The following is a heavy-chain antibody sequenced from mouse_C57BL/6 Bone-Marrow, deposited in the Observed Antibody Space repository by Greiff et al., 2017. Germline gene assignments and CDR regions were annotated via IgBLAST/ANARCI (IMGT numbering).Heavy chain of an antibody. D-gene: IGHD2-3*01. Sequence: VHVKQSGPELVKPGASVKISCKASGYTFTDYYMNWVKQSHGKSLEWIGDINPNNGGTSYNQKFKGKATLTVDKSSSTAYMELRSLTSEDSAVYYCARSMDGYYYAMDYWGQGTSVTVSS. CDR1: GYTFTDYY. CDR2: INPNNGGT. CDR3: ARSMDGYYYAMDY. V-gene: IGHV1-26*01. J-gene: IGHJ4*01.